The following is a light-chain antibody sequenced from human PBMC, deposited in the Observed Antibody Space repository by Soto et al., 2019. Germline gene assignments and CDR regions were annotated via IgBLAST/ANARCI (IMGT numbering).Light chain of an antibody. CDR2: DAS. V-gene: IGKV1-5*01. CDR1: QSIANL. J-gene: IGKJ2*01. Sequence: DIQMTQSPSTLSASVGDRVIITCRASQSIANLLAWYQQRPGKAPSVLIYDASSLEDGVPSRFSGRGSGTEFTLTISGLQPDDFATYYCQHYNPISPYTFVQGTKLEMK. CDR3: QHYNPISPYT.